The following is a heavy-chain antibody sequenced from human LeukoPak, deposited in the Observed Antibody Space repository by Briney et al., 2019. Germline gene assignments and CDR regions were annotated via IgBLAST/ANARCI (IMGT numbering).Heavy chain of an antibody. J-gene: IGHJ4*02. CDR3: AKDVYSSGTGGYFDS. D-gene: IGHD6-19*01. V-gene: IGHV3-23*01. CDR2: VGDSGGST. Sequence: PGGSLRLSCEAYGFTFSYYAMSWVRQSPGKGLEWLSTVGDSGGSTFYADSVRGRFTISRDNSMNMLYLQMNSLRAEDTALYYCAKDVYSSGTGGYFDSWSQGALVTVSS. CDR1: GFTFSYYA.